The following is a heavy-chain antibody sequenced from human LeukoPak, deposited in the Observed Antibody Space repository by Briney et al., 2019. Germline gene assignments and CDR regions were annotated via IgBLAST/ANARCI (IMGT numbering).Heavy chain of an antibody. CDR2: ISSSSSYI. D-gene: IGHD6-13*01. Sequence: SGGSLRLSCAASGFTFSSYSMNWVRQAPGKGLEWVSSISSSSSYIYYADSVKGRFTISRDNAKNSLYLQMNSLRAEDTAVYYCARDVWPLYSSSWYVRDYYYGMDVWGQGTTVTVSS. CDR3: ARDVWPLYSSSWYVRDYYYGMDV. J-gene: IGHJ6*02. V-gene: IGHV3-21*01. CDR1: GFTFSSYS.